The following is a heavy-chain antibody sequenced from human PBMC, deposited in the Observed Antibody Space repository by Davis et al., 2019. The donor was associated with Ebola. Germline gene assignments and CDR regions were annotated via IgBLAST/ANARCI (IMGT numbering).Heavy chain of an antibody. V-gene: IGHV3-23*01. J-gene: IGHJ6*02. CDR3: ARGSRNMDV. CDR1: GFTFNSYA. Sequence: GESLKISCAASGFTFNSYAMSWVRQAPGKGLEWVSTITNSGDNTYYADSVKGRFTISRDNSKNTLYLQVNSLRAEDTAVYYCARGSRNMDVWGQGTTVTVSS. CDR2: ITNSGDNT.